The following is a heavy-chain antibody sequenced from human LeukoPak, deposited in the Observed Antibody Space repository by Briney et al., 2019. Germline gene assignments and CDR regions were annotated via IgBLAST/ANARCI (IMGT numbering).Heavy chain of an antibody. D-gene: IGHD3-10*01. CDR2: ISYDGSNK. CDR1: GFTFSSYG. V-gene: IGHV3-30*18. J-gene: IGHJ4*02. Sequence: PGRSLRLFCAASGFTFSSYGMHWVRQAPGKGLEWVAVISYDGSNKYYADSVKGRFTISRDNSKNTLYLQMNSLRAEDTAVYYCAKDPGSGSYYPYYFDYWGQGTLVTVSS. CDR3: AKDPGSGSYYPYYFDY.